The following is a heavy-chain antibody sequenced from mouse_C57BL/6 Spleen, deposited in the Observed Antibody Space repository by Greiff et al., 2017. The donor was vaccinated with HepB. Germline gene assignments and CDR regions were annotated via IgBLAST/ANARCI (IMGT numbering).Heavy chain of an antibody. D-gene: IGHD1-1*01. CDR1: GFTFSDYG. CDR3: ARDYYGSRFYFDY. CDR2: ISSGSSTI. J-gene: IGHJ2*01. Sequence: DVMLVESGGGLVKPGGSLKLSCAASGFTFSDYGMHWVRQAPEKGLEWVAYISSGSSTIYYADTVKGRFTISRDNAKNTLFLQMTSLRSEDTAMYYCARDYYGSRFYFDYWGQGTTLTVSS. V-gene: IGHV5-17*01.